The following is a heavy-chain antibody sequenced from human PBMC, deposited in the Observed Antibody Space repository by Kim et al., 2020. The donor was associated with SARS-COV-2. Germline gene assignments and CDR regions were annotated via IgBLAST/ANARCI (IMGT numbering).Heavy chain of an antibody. CDR2: IYYSGST. D-gene: IGHD3-3*01. J-gene: IGHJ3*02. CDR3: ARDGCWSGQNRVGAFDI. V-gene: IGHV4-59*12. Sequence: SETLSLTCTVSGGSISSYYWSWIRQPPGKGLEWIGYIYYSGSTNYNPSLKSRVTISVDTSKNQFSLKLSSVTAADTAVYYCARDGCWSGQNRVGAFDIWGQGTMVAVSS. CDR1: GGSISSYY.